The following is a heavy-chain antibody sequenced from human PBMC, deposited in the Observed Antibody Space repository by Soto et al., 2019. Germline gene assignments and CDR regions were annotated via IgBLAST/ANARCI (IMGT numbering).Heavy chain of an antibody. D-gene: IGHD6-19*01. Sequence: ESGPPLVNPTQTLTLTCTFSGFSLSTSGMCVSWIRQPPGKALEWLARIDWDDDKYYSTSLKTRLTISKDTSKNQVVLTMTNMDPVDTATYYCARILAVAGILYFDYWGQGTRVTVSS. CDR1: GFSLSTSGMC. J-gene: IGHJ4*02. CDR3: ARILAVAGILYFDY. V-gene: IGHV2-70*11. CDR2: IDWDDDK.